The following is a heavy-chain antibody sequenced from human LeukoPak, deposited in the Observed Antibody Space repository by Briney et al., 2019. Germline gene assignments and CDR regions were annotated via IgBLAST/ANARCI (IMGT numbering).Heavy chain of an antibody. D-gene: IGHD6-19*01. Sequence: GGSLRLSCAASGFTFSSYAMSWVRQAPGKGLEWVSVISDGGGSTYYADSVKGRFTISRGNSKNTLYLQMDSLRAEDTAVYYYAKASSGWSPFDFWGQGTLVTVSS. CDR3: AKASSGWSPFDF. CDR1: GFTFSSYA. CDR2: ISDGGGST. J-gene: IGHJ4*02. V-gene: IGHV3-23*01.